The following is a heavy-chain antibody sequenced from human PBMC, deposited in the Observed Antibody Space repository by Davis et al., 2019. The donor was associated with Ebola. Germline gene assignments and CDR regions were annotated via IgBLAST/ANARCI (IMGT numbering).Heavy chain of an antibody. V-gene: IGHV3-48*02. J-gene: IGHJ6*02. CDR2: ISSSSSTI. CDR3: ARDPMVRGVIITYYYYGMDV. CDR1: GFTFSSYS. D-gene: IGHD3-10*01. Sequence: GGSLRLSCAASGFTFSSYSMNWVRKAPGKGLEWVSYISSSSSTIYYADSVKGRFTISRDNAKNSLYLQMNSLRDEDTAVYYCARDPMVRGVIITYYYYGMDVWGQGTTVTVSS.